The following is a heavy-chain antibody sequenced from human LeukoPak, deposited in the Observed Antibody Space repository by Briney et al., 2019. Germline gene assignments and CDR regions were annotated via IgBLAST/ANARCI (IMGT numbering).Heavy chain of an antibody. J-gene: IGHJ4*02. CDR3: ASMVSGAYYYDSSGYSPPFDY. D-gene: IGHD3-22*01. Sequence: SETLSLTCTVSGYSISSGYYWGWIRQPPGKGLEWIGSIYHSGSTCYNPSLKSRVTISVDTSKNQFSLKLSSVTAADTAVYYCASMVSGAYYYDSSGYSPPFDYWGQGTLVTVSS. CDR1: GYSISSGYY. CDR2: IYHSGST. V-gene: IGHV4-38-2*02.